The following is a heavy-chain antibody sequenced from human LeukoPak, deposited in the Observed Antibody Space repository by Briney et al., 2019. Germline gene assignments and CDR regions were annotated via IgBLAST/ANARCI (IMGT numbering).Heavy chain of an antibody. D-gene: IGHD3-3*01. CDR1: GGSISSGSYY. J-gene: IGHJ3*01. Sequence: SQTLSLTCTVSGGSISSGSYYWSWIRQPPGKGLEWIGNIYYSGSTYNNPSLQSRLTISIDTSKNQFSLKLNFVTAADTALYYCARSLGGNNGFDVWGQGTMVTVSS. V-gene: IGHV4-61*09. CDR3: ARSLGGNNGFDV. CDR2: IYYSGST.